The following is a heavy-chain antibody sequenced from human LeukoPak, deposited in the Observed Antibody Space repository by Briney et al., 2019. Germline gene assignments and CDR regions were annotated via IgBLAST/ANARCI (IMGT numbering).Heavy chain of an antibody. CDR2: IYTSGST. CDR1: GGSISSYY. CDR3: ARDLGSYYEYWFDP. V-gene: IGHV4-4*07. Sequence: SETLSLTCTVSGGSISSYYWSWIRQPAGKGLEWIGRIYTSGSTNYNPSLKSRVTMSVDTSKNQFSLKLSPVTAADTAVYYCARDLGSYYEYWFDPWGQGTLVTVSS. D-gene: IGHD1-26*01. J-gene: IGHJ5*02.